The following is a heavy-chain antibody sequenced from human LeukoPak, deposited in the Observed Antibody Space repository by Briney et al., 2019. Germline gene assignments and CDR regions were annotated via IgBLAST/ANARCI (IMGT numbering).Heavy chain of an antibody. D-gene: IGHD5/OR15-5a*01. CDR2: IYGGGGNT. CDR3: ARVVSTTNFDY. J-gene: IGHJ4*02. Sequence: GGYLRFYCAASRFTVSSSYMSRVRQAPGQGLEWVSIIYGGGGNTYYADSVKVRFTISRDTSKNTLYLQMNTLRVEDTAVYCCARVVSTTNFDYWGQGTLVTVSS. V-gene: IGHV3-66*02. CDR1: RFTVSSSY.